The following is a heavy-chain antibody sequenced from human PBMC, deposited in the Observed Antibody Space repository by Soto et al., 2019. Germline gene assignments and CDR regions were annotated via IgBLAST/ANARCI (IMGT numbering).Heavy chain of an antibody. CDR3: ARASYYYDSSGYYMPGYYFDY. Sequence: GSLGLSCAAAGVTFSSYSMNWVRQAPGKGLEWVSSISSSSSYIYYADSVKGRFTISRDNAKNSLYLQMNSLRAEDTAVYYCARASYYYDSSGYYMPGYYFDYWGQGTLVTVSS. D-gene: IGHD3-22*01. CDR2: ISSSSSYI. V-gene: IGHV3-21*01. CDR1: GVTFSSYS. J-gene: IGHJ4*02.